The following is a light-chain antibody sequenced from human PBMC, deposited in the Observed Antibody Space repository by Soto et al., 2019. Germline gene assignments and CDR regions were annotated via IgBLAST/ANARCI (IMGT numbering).Light chain of an antibody. CDR1: QGIGND. J-gene: IGKJ3*01. V-gene: IGKV1-17*01. CDR3: LQHNSYPFT. Sequence: DIQMTQSPSSLSASVGGRVTITCRASQGIGNDLGWFQQRPGKAPKRLIYAASTLQSGVPSRFSGSRIGTEFTLTISSLQPEDCATYYCLQHNSYPFTFGPGTKVEI. CDR2: AAS.